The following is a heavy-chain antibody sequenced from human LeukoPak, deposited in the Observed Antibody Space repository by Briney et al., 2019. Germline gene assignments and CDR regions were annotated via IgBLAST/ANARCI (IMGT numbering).Heavy chain of an antibody. CDR3: ARVNWNCSGGSCTTYYFDY. D-gene: IGHD2-15*01. CDR1: GFTVSSNY. J-gene: IGHJ4*02. V-gene: IGHV3-66*01. Sequence: GGSLRLSCAASGFTVSSNYMSWVRQAPGKGLEWVSVIYSGGSTYYADSVKGRFTISRDNSKNTLYLQMNSLRAEDTAVYYCARVNWNCSGGSCTTYYFDYWGQGTLVPLSS. CDR2: IYSGGST.